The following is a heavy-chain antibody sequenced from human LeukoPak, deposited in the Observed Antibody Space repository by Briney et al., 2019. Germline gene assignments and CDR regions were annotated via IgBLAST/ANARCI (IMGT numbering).Heavy chain of an antibody. CDR3: ARDFWPHRLVYDFWSGPRYAFDI. CDR1: GFTFSSYA. CDR2: ISYDGSNK. D-gene: IGHD3-3*01. Sequence: PGGSLRLSCAASGFTFSSYAMHWVRQAPGKGLEWVAVISYDGSNKYYADSVKGRFTISRDNSKNTLYLQMNSLRAEHTAVYYCARDFWPHRLVYDFWSGPRYAFDIWGQGTMVTVSS. V-gene: IGHV3-30-3*01. J-gene: IGHJ3*02.